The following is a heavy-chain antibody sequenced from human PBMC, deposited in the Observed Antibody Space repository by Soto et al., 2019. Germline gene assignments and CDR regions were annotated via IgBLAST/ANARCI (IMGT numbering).Heavy chain of an antibody. Sequence: QVQLVQSGAEAKKPGASVKVSCKASGYTFSSYAVQWVRQAPGQSLEWIGWIHAGNGDTKYSQKFHGRVTLTRDTSANTAYMDLSSLRSEDTAVYYCARVPRYTSDIVEVPAVMFDDWFVPWGQGTLVTVSS. J-gene: IGHJ5*02. CDR1: GYTFSSYA. CDR3: ARVPRYTSDIVEVPAVMFDDWFVP. V-gene: IGHV1-3*01. CDR2: IHAGNGDT. D-gene: IGHD2-2*01.